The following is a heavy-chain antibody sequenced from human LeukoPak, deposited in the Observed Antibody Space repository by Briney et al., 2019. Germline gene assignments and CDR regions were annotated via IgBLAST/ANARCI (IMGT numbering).Heavy chain of an antibody. CDR3: ARGLRKAVTSIDY. CDR2: ISYDGSNK. V-gene: IGHV3-30*04. D-gene: IGHD6-19*01. CDR1: GFTFSSYA. Sequence: GGSLRLSCAASGFTFSSYAMHWVRQAPGKGLEWVAVISYDGSNKYYADSVKGQFTISRDNSKNTLYLQMNSLRAEDTAVYYCARGLRKAVTSIDYWGQGTLVTVSS. J-gene: IGHJ4*02.